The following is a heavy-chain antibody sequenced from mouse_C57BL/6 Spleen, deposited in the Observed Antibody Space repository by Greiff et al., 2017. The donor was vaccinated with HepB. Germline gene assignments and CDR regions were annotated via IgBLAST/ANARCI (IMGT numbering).Heavy chain of an antibody. J-gene: IGHJ3*01. CDR3: ARPTMVTTEFAY. CDR2: ISNLAYSI. Sequence: EVKLVDSGGGLVQPGGSLKLSCAASGFTFSDYGMAWVRQAPRKGPEWVAFISNLAYSIYYADTVTGRFTISRENAKNTLYLEMSSLRSEDTAMYYCARPTMVTTEFAYWGQGTLVTVSA. V-gene: IGHV5-15*01. CDR1: GFTFSDYG. D-gene: IGHD2-2*01.